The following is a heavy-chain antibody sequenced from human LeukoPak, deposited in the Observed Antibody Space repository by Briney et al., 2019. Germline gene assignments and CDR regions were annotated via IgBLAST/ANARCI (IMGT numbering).Heavy chain of an antibody. D-gene: IGHD3-9*01. CDR2: IYYSGST. V-gene: IGHV4-59*08. J-gene: IGHJ4*02. CDR1: GGSISSYY. Sequence: PSETLSLTCTVSGGSISSYYWSWIRQPPGKGLEWIGYIYYSGSTKYNPSLKSRVTMSVDTSKNQFSLRLSSVTAADTAVYYCARLNYDILTGYWTFFDYWGQGTLVTVSS. CDR3: ARLNYDILTGYWTFFDY.